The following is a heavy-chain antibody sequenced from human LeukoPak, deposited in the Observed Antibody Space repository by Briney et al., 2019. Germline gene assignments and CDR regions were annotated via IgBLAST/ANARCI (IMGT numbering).Heavy chain of an antibody. D-gene: IGHD6-13*01. V-gene: IGHV4-39*01. CDR2: IYYSGNT. CDR3: ARQGGGFSNDY. CDR1: GGSISRSSYY. Sequence: SETLSLTCTVSGGSISRSSYYWGWIRQPPGKGLEWIGSIYYSGNTYYSPSLKSRVTISVDMSTNRFSLRLSSVTAADTAVYYCARQGGGFSNDYWGQGTLVTVSS. J-gene: IGHJ4*02.